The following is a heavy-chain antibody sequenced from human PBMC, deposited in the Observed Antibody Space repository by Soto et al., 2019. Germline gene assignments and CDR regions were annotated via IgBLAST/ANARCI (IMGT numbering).Heavy chain of an antibody. CDR1: GGTFSSYA. V-gene: IGHV1-69*13. CDR2: IIPIFGTA. Sequence: SVKVSCKASGGTFSSYAISWVRQAPGQGLGWMGGIIPIFGTANYAQKFQGRVTITADESTSTAYMELSSLRSEDTAVYYCARGDGYPPDQYYYGPGGRAYGSAFDIWGQGTMVTVSS. D-gene: IGHD3-10*01. J-gene: IGHJ3*02. CDR3: ARGDGYPPDQYYYGPGGRAYGSAFDI.